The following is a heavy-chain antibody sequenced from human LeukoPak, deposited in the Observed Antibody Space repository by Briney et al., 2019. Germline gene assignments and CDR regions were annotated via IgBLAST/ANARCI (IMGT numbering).Heavy chain of an antibody. CDR3: ASLAGATEFDS. CDR1: GFTFSSYW. V-gene: IGHV3-74*01. D-gene: IGHD1-26*01. J-gene: IGHJ4*02. Sequence: GGSLRLSCAASGFTFSSYWMHWVRQAPGKGLVWVSRINTDGSSTSYADSVEGRFTISRDNAKNTLYVQMNSLRAEDTAVYYCASLAGATEFDSWGQGTLVTISS. CDR2: INTDGSST.